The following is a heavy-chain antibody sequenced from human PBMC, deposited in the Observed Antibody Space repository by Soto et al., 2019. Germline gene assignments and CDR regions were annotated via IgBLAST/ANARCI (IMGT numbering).Heavy chain of an antibody. J-gene: IGHJ5*02. Sequence: QVQLVESGGGVVQPGRSLRLSCAASGFTFSSYGMHWVRQAPGKGLEWVAVISYDGSNKYYADSVKGRFTISRDNSKNTLYPQMNSLRAEDTAVYYCAKDLLPYSSSSWFDPWGQGTLVTVSS. CDR3: AKDLLPYSSSSWFDP. CDR2: ISYDGSNK. D-gene: IGHD6-6*01. V-gene: IGHV3-30*18. CDR1: GFTFSSYG.